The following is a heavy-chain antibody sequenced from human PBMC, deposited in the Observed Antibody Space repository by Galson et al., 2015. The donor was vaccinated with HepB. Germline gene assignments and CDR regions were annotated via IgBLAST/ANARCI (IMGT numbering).Heavy chain of an antibody. CDR1: GGSISSSF. CDR3: ARSYCSGGSCYYYFDY. CDR2: IYYIGST. D-gene: IGHD2-15*01. V-gene: IGHV4-59*01. J-gene: IGHJ4*02. Sequence: EPLSLTCTVSGGSISSSFWSWIRQPRGGGLEWIGYIYYIGSTSYNPSLKSRVTISVDTSKNQFSLQLTSMSAADTAVYYCARSYCSGGSCYYYFDYWGQGTLVTVSS.